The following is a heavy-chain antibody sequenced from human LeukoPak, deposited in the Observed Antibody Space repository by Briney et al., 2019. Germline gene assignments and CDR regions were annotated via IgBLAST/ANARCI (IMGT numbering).Heavy chain of an antibody. V-gene: IGHV3-30*02. CDR1: GITFSNYG. CDR3: AKGHSGYYRGWFDP. D-gene: IGHD5-12*01. CDR2: IWYDGSEK. J-gene: IGHJ5*02. Sequence: GGSLRLSCAASGITFSNYGLHWVRQAPGKGLEWVAVIWYDGSEKYYADSVKGRFTISRDNSKSTLYLQMNSLRAEDTAVYYCAKGHSGYYRGWFDPWGQGTLVTVSS.